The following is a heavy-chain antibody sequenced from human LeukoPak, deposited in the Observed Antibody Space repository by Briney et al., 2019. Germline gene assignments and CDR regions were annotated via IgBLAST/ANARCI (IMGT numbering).Heavy chain of an antibody. J-gene: IGHJ4*02. CDR3: ARGPFRSDPNDY. D-gene: IGHD3-16*02. Sequence: ASVKVSCXASGYTFTSYYMHWVRQAPGQGLEWMGIINPSGGSTSYAQKFQGRVTMTRNTSISTAYMELSSLRSEDTAVYYCARGPFRSDPNDYWGQGTLVTVSS. V-gene: IGHV1-46*01. CDR2: INPSGGST. CDR1: GYTFTSYY.